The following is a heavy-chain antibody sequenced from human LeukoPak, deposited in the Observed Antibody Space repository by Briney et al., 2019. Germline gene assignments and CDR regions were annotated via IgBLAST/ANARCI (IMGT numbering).Heavy chain of an antibody. Sequence: GGSLRLSCSASGFIFSSYAMHWVRQAPGKRLEYVSAISTNGGSTYYADFVKGRFTISRDNSKNTLYLQMSSLRIEDTAVYYCAKTRDGWVLTDPFDYWGRGTLVTVSS. J-gene: IGHJ4*02. V-gene: IGHV3-64D*06. D-gene: IGHD5-24*01. CDR3: AKTRDGWVLTDPFDY. CDR1: GFIFSSYA. CDR2: ISTNGGST.